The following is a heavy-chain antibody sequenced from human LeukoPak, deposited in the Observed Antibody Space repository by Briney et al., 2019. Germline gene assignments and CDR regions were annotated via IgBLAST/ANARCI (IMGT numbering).Heavy chain of an antibody. CDR2: IHNSGRT. CDR3: ARHGTISSESYFDY. J-gene: IGHJ4*02. Sequence: TSETLSLTCSVSGGSASSYYWSWIRQSPGKGLEWIGYIHNSGRTNYNPSLKSRVTGFVDTSKNQVPLRLSSVTAADAAVYYCARHGTISSESYFDYWGQGALVTVSS. CDR1: GGSASSYY. V-gene: IGHV4-59*08. D-gene: IGHD1-14*01.